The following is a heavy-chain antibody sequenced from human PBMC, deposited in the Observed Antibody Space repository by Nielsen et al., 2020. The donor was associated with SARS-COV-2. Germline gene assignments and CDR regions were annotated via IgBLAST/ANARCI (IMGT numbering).Heavy chain of an antibody. Sequence: GSLRLSCTVSGGSISSYYWSWIRQPPGKGLEWIGYIYYSGSTNYNPSLKSRVTISVDTSKNQFSLKLSSVTAADTAVYYCASQRYYYDSSGYYYGAYYYYGMDVWGQGTTVTVSS. CDR1: GGSISSYY. D-gene: IGHD3-22*01. CDR3: ASQRYYYDSSGYYYGAYYYYGMDV. CDR2: IYYSGST. J-gene: IGHJ6*02. V-gene: IGHV4-59*08.